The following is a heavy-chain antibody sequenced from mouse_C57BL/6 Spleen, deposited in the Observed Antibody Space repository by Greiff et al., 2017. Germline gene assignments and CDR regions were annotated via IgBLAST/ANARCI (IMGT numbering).Heavy chain of an antibody. CDR3: ARDLLLGAMDY. Sequence: DVQLQESGPGLVKPSQSLSLTCSVTGYSITGGYYWNWIRQFPGNKLEWMGYIRYDGSNNYNPSLKNRISITRDTSKNQFFLKLNSVTTEDTATYYCARDLLLGAMDYWGQGTSVTVSS. CDR2: IRYDGSN. CDR1: GYSITGGYY. J-gene: IGHJ4*01. V-gene: IGHV3-6*01. D-gene: IGHD1-1*01.